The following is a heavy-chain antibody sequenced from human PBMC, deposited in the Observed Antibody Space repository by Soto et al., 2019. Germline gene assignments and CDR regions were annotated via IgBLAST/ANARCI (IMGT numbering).Heavy chain of an antibody. CDR1: GFTSSSYA. CDR2: INGGGDNT. CDR3: AKDIHYSSAWYSYFDS. V-gene: IGHV3-23*01. D-gene: IGHD6-19*01. Sequence: GGSLRLSCAATGFTSSSYAMSWVRQAPGKGLECVASINGGGDNTYYAESVKGRFSISRDNTKNTLYLQMNSLRAEDSAVYYCAKDIHYSSAWYSYFDSWGQGT. J-gene: IGHJ4*02.